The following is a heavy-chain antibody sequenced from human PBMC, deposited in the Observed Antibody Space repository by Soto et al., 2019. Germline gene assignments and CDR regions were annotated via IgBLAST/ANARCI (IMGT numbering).Heavy chain of an antibody. CDR2: INSGNGQT. Sequence: QVQLVQSGAEVKKPGASVKVSCKASGYTFTSYAMHWVRQAPGQTLEWMGWINSGNGQTKYSQMFQDRIIITSDTSATTAYMELSRLRSEDTAVYYCARDDDSTGRGFSMLDSWGQGTLVTVSS. CDR1: GYTFTSYA. V-gene: IGHV1-3*01. D-gene: IGHD3-22*01. J-gene: IGHJ4*02. CDR3: ARDDDSTGRGFSMLDS.